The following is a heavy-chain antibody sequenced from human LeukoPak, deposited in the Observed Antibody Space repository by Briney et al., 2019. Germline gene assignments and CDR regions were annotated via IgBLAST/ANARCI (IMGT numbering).Heavy chain of an antibody. Sequence: SVKVSCKASGGTFSSYAISWVRQAPGQELEWMGGIIPIFGTANYAQKFQGRVTITADESTSTAYMELSSLRSEDTAVYYCARNLNLVPAANRNWFDPWGQGTLVTVSS. J-gene: IGHJ5*02. CDR3: ARNLNLVPAANRNWFDP. CDR2: IIPIFGTA. CDR1: GGTFSSYA. D-gene: IGHD2-2*01. V-gene: IGHV1-69*01.